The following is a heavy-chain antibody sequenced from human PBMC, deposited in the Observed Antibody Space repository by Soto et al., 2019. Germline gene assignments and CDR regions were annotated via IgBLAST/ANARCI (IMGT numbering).Heavy chain of an antibody. J-gene: IGHJ3*02. D-gene: IGHD3-3*01. CDR1: GGSISSYY. Sequence: SETLSLTCTVSGGSISSYYWSWIRQPPGKGLEWIGYIHYSRSTNYNPSLKSRVTISVDTSKNQFSLKLSSVTAADTAVYYCARHLPISRSGAFDIWGQGTMVTVSS. V-gene: IGHV4-59*08. CDR3: ARHLPISRSGAFDI. CDR2: IHYSRST.